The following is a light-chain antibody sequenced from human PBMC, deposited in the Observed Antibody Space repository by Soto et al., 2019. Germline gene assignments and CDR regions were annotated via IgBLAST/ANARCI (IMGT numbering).Light chain of an antibody. Sequence: QSALTQPPSASGSPVQSVTISCTGTSSDVGFYNYVSWFQQHPGKAPKLIIYEVNKRPSGVPDRFSGSKSGNTASLTVSGLQAEDEADYYCSSSTNTNTLVILGGGTKLTVL. CDR1: SSDVGFYNY. J-gene: IGLJ2*01. CDR3: SSSTNTNTLVI. CDR2: EVN. V-gene: IGLV2-8*01.